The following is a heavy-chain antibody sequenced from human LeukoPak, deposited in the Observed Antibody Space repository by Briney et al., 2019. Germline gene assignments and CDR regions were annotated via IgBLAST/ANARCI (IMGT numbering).Heavy chain of an antibody. CDR3: ARGGGIVMVRGVIDY. CDR1: GDSISSYY. CDR2: IYYSGST. Sequence: SETLSLTCTVSGDSISSYYWSWIRQPPGKGLEWIGYIYYSGSTNYNPSLKSRVTISVDTSKNQFSLKLSSVTAADTAVYYCARGGGIVMVRGVIDYWGQGTLVTVSS. D-gene: IGHD3-10*01. V-gene: IGHV4-59*01. J-gene: IGHJ4*02.